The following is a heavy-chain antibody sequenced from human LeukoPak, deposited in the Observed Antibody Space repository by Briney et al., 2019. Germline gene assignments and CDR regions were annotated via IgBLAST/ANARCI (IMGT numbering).Heavy chain of an antibody. J-gene: IGHJ6*03. CDR3: ARQRCSGKMCYRVDQLYYMDV. CDR1: GDSINDHY. D-gene: IGHD2-15*01. V-gene: IGHV4-4*09. Sequence: SSETLSLTCTVSGDSINDHYWSWIRQPPGEGLEWIGYIYSSVSTNCNPSLKSRVTISIDTSKSQFSLKLTSVTAADTGVYYCARQRCSGKMCYRVDQLYYMDVWGKGTTVTVSS. CDR2: IYSSVST.